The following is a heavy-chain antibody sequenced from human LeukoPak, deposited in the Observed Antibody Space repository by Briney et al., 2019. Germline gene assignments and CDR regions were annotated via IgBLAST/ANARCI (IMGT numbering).Heavy chain of an antibody. CDR1: GFTFSSYA. V-gene: IGHV3-23*01. CDR3: ARVPHRGVATIINFDY. D-gene: IGHD5-12*01. Sequence: GGSLRLSCAASGFTFSSYAMSWVRQAPGKGLEWVSSINVGGDNNWYADSVKGRFTISRDDSKNTLYLQVNNLRAEDTAVYYCARVPHRGVATIINFDYWGQGTLVTVSS. CDR2: INVGGDNN. J-gene: IGHJ4*02.